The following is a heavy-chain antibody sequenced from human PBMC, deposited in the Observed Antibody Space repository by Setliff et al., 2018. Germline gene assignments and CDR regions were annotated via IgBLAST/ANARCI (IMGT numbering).Heavy chain of an antibody. V-gene: IGHV1-46*01. CDR3: ARAEVAAAGTPFDY. D-gene: IGHD6-13*01. Sequence: GASVKVSCKASGGTFSSYALSWVRQAPGQGLEWMGIINPSGGSTSYAQKFQGRVTMTRDTSASTVYMELSSLRSEDTAVYYCARAEVAAAGTPFDYWGQGTLVTVSS. CDR2: INPSGGST. J-gene: IGHJ4*02. CDR1: GGTFSSYA.